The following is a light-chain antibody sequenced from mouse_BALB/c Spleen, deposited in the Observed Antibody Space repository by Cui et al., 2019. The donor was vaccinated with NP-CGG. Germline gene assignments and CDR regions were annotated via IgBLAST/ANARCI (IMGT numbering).Light chain of an antibody. J-gene: IGLJ1*01. Sequence: QAVVTQESALTTSPGETVTLTCRSSTGAVTTRNYANWVQEKPDHLFTGLIGGTNNRAPGVPARFSGSLIGDKAALTITGAQTEDEAMYFCALWYSNHWGFGGGTKLTVL. CDR3: ALWYSNHWG. CDR2: GTN. V-gene: IGLV1*01. CDR1: TGAVTTRNY.